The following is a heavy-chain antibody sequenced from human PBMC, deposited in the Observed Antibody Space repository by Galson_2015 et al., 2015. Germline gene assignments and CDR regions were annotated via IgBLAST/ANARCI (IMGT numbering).Heavy chain of an antibody. J-gene: IGHJ4*02. CDR1: GGTFKNYD. CDR2: IIPIFGTA. V-gene: IGHV1-69*13. CDR3: ARDGPYCSSTSCYEDDY. Sequence: SVKVSCKASGGTFKNYDISWVRQAPGQGLEWMGGIIPIFGTANYAQKFQGRVTITADESTSTAYMELRSLRSEDTAVYYCARDGPYCSSTSCYEDDYWGQGTLVTVSS. D-gene: IGHD2-2*01.